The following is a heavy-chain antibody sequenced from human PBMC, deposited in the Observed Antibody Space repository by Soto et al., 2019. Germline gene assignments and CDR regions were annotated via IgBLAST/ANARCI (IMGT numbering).Heavy chain of an antibody. CDR3: ARWVEV. Sequence: QVQLKESGPGLVKASGTLSLTCAVSGGSISSENWWSWVRQPPGKGLEWIGEIYHSGTTNYNPSLKRRVSISIDKSKNQFSLRLNSVSAAHTAVYYCARWVEVWGQGTTVTVSS. V-gene: IGHV4-4*02. CDR2: IYHSGTT. CDR1: GGSISSENW. J-gene: IGHJ6*02.